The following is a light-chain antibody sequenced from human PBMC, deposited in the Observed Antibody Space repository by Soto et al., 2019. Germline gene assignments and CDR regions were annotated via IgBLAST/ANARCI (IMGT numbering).Light chain of an antibody. Sequence: ESVLTQSPGTLSLSPGERATLSCRASQSVNNNYLAWYQQRPGQAPRLLIYGASSRATGIPDRFRGSGSGTDFPLTISRLAPEDFAVYYCQQYGNSPRYTFGQGTKLEIK. CDR3: QQYGNSPRYT. CDR2: GAS. CDR1: QSVNNNY. V-gene: IGKV3-20*01. J-gene: IGKJ2*01.